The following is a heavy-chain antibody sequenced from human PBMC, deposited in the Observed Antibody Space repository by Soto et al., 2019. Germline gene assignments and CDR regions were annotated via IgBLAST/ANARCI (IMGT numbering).Heavy chain of an antibody. CDR1: GFTFSAYE. CDR2: ISDSGNII. D-gene: IGHD6-19*01. J-gene: IGHJ4*02. V-gene: IGHV3-48*03. Sequence: PVGSLRLSCATSGFTFSAYEMTWVRQAPGKGLEWISYISDSGNIIYYADSVKGRFTISRDDAKNSLYLQMNSLRADDTALYYCVRIGAGGWDIPFDYWGQGTLVTVSS. CDR3: VRIGAGGWDIPFDY.